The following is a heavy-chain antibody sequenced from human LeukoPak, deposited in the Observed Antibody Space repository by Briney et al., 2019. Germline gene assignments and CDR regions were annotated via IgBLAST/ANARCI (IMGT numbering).Heavy chain of an antibody. CDR2: INPSGGST. D-gene: IGHD3-10*01. J-gene: IGHJ4*02. CDR1: GYTFTSYY. V-gene: IGHV1-46*01. CDR3: ASRGGLSTTNDYFDY. Sequence: ASVKVSCKASGYTFTSYYMHWVRQAPGQGLEWMGIINPSGGSTSYAQKFQGRVTMTRDTSTSTVYMELSSLRSEDTAVYYCASRGGLSTTNDYFDYWGQGTLVTVSS.